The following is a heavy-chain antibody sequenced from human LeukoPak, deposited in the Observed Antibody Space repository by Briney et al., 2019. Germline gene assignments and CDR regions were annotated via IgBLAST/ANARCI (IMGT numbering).Heavy chain of an antibody. D-gene: IGHD3-16*01. CDR1: GGSISSSSYY. CDR3: ARHPTLIGLGWFDP. Sequence: SETLSLTCTVSGGSISSSSYYWGWIRQPPGKGLEWIGSIYYNGSTYYNPSLKSRVTISVDTSKNQFSLKLSSVTAADTAVYYCARHPTLIGLGWFDPWGQGTLVTVSS. CDR2: IYYNGST. V-gene: IGHV4-39*01. J-gene: IGHJ5*02.